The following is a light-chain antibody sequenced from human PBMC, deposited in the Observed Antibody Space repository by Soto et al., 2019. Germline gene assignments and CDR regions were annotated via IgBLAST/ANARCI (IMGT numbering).Light chain of an antibody. V-gene: IGLV3-21*04. Sequence: SYELTQPPSVSVAPGKTARITCGGNNIGSKSVHWYQQKPGQAPVLVIYYDSDRPSGIPERFSGSNSGNTATLTISRVEAGDEADYYCQVWDSSSDHPFGGGTKL. CDR1: NIGSKS. CDR2: YDS. J-gene: IGLJ2*01. CDR3: QVWDSSSDHP.